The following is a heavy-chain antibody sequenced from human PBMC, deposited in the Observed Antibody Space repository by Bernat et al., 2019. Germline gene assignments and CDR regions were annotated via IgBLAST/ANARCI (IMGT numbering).Heavy chain of an antibody. Sequence: EVELVESGGTLVQPGGSLRLSCAASGFMFTKYAMHWIRQAPGKGPEYLSSILGSGDSTQYANSVKGRFIISRDNSKNTLYLHMGSLRPDDMAVYYCARDKDGGYAFVHWGQGTLVTVSS. D-gene: IGHD5-12*01. CDR1: GFMFTKYA. V-gene: IGHV3-64*01. CDR2: ILGSGDST. CDR3: ARDKDGGYAFVH. J-gene: IGHJ4*02.